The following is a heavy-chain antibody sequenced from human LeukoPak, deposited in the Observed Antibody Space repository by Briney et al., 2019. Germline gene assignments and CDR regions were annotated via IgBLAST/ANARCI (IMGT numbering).Heavy chain of an antibody. V-gene: IGHV3-33*01. J-gene: IGHJ4*02. CDR3: ARGYSSIWFPFDY. CDR1: GFTFSSYG. D-gene: IGHD6-13*01. Sequence: GGSLRLSCAESGFTFSSYGMQWVRQAPGKGVEWVAVIWYVGSIKYSADSVKRRVTISRDNSKNTLYLQMNRLRAEDTAVYYCARGYSSIWFPFDYWGQGTLVTVSS. CDR2: IWYVGSIK.